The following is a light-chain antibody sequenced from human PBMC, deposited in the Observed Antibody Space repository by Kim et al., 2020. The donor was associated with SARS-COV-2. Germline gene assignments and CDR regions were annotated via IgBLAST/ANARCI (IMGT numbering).Light chain of an antibody. CDR2: EVT. CDR3: SSNGL. J-gene: IGLJ2*01. V-gene: IGLV2-23*02. Sequence: QSALTQPASVSGSPGQSITISCTGTSSDVGSYNLVSWYQQHPGKAPKLMIYEVTNRPSGVSNRFSGSKSGNTASLTISGLPAEDEALYSCSSNGLFG. CDR1: SSDVGSYNL.